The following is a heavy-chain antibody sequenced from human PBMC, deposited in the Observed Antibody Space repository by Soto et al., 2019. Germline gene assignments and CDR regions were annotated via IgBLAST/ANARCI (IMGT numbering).Heavy chain of an antibody. J-gene: IGHJ5*02. D-gene: IGHD3-22*01. V-gene: IGHV6-1*01. CDR1: GDSVSSNSAA. CDR3: ARGVIYDSSGYKRGNWFDP. Sequence: PSQTRSLTCAISGDSVSSNSAAWNWIRQSPSRGLEWLGRTYYRSKWYNDYAVSVESRITINPDTSKNQFSLQLNSVTPEDTAVYYCARGVIYDSSGYKRGNWFDPWGQGTLVTVSS. CDR2: TYYRSKWYN.